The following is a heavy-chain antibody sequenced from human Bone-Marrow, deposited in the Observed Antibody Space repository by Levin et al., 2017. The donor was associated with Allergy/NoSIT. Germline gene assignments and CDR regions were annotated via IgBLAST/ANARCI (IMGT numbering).Heavy chain of an antibody. D-gene: IGHD3-22*01. CDR2: IYYSGST. CDR3: ARDGRYYYDSSGKGDDAFDI. Sequence: SETLFLTCTVSGGSISSYYWSWIRQPPGKGLEWIGYIYYSGSTNYNPSLKSRVTISVDTSKNQFSLKLSSVTAADTAVYYCARDGRYYYDSSGKGDDAFDIWGQGTMVTVSS. V-gene: IGHV4-59*01. J-gene: IGHJ3*02. CDR1: GGSISSYY.